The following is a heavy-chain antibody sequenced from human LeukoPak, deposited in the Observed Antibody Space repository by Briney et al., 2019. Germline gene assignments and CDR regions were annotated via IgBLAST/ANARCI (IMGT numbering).Heavy chain of an antibody. J-gene: IGHJ4*02. CDR1: GYTFTGYY. Sequence: ASVKVSCKASGYTFTGYYMHWVRQAPGQGLEWMGWINPNSGGTNYAQKFQGRVTMTRDTSISTAYMELSRLRSDDTAVYYCARAPITVVTAFDYWGQGTLVTVSS. D-gene: IGHD4-23*01. V-gene: IGHV1-2*02. CDR2: INPNSGGT. CDR3: ARAPITVVTAFDY.